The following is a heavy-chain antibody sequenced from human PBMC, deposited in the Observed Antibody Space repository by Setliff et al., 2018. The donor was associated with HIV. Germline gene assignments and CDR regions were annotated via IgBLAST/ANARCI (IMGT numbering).Heavy chain of an antibody. CDR3: ARAGMGALRSLFDY. V-gene: IGHV4-39*07. J-gene: IGHJ4*02. Sequence: PSETLSLTCTVSGGSFIGSSFQSTWIRQTPGKGLEWIADIAYSGTTMYTNYNPSLESRVIVSEDTSRDQFFLKLTSVTADDTAIYYCARAGMGALRSLFDYWGQGTLVTVS. CDR2: IAYSGTTMYT. D-gene: IGHD1-26*01. CDR1: GGSFIGSSFQ.